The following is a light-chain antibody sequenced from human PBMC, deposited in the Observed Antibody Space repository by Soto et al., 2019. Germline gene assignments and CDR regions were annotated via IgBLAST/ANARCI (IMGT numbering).Light chain of an antibody. CDR1: QSINNRY. J-gene: IGKJ3*01. V-gene: IGKV3-20*01. CDR3: QQFGSSPGFT. CDR2: AAS. Sequence: EIVLTQSPGTLSLSPGERATLSCRASQSINNRYLAWYQQIPGQAPRLLIYAASSRATGIPDRFSGSGSGTDFTLTISRLEPEDFAVYYCQQFGSSPGFTFGPGTKVDIK.